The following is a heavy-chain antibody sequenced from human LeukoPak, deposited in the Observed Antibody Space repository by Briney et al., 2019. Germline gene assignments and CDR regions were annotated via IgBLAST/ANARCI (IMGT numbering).Heavy chain of an antibody. V-gene: IGHV1-46*01. J-gene: IGHJ5*02. D-gene: IGHD3-10*01. CDR2: INPSGGST. CDR1: GYTFTSYY. Sequence: GASVKVSCKASGYTFTSYYMHRVRQAPGQGLEWMGIINPSGGSTSYAQKFQGRVTMTRDMSTSTVYMELSSLRSEDTAVYYCAREGTQINNWFGPWGQGTLVTVSS. CDR3: AREGTQINNWFGP.